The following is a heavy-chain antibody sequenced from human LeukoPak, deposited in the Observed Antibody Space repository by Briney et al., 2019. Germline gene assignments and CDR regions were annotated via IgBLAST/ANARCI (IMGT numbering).Heavy chain of an antibody. CDR2: IRSKANSYAT. CDR3: AIYYYDSSGYYLFDY. Sequence: GGSLRLSCAASGFTFSGSAMHWVRQASGKGLEWVGRIRSKANSYATAYAASVKGRFTISRDDSKNTAYLQMNSLKTEDTAVYYCAIYYYDSSGYYLFDYWGQGTLVTVSS. J-gene: IGHJ4*02. V-gene: IGHV3-73*01. CDR1: GFTFSGSA. D-gene: IGHD3-22*01.